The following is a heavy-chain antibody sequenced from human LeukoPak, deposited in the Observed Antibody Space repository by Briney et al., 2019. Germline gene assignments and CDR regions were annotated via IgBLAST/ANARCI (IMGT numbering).Heavy chain of an antibody. J-gene: IGHJ5*02. Sequence: SGGSLRLSCAASGLTFGSYWMSWVRQAPGKGLEWVANIKEDGSEKHYVDSVKGRFTISRDNAENSLYLQTNSLRAEYTAVYYCARDMTMVGRYDPWGQGTLVTVSS. CDR2: IKEDGSEK. CDR1: GLTFGSYW. V-gene: IGHV3-7*03. D-gene: IGHD4/OR15-4a*01. CDR3: ARDMTMVGRYDP.